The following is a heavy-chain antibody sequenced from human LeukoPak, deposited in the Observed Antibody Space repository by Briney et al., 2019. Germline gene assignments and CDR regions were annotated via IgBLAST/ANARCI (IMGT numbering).Heavy chain of an antibody. Sequence: ASVKVSCKASGYTFTSYGINWVRQAPGQGLEWMGWISAYNGNTNYAQKLQGRVTMTTGTSTSTAYMELRSLRSDDTAVYYCARDRPNYYYSSGYYSYWGQGTLVTVSS. CDR2: ISAYNGNT. CDR1: GYTFTSYG. D-gene: IGHD3-22*01. V-gene: IGHV1-18*01. CDR3: ARDRPNYYYSSGYYSY. J-gene: IGHJ4*02.